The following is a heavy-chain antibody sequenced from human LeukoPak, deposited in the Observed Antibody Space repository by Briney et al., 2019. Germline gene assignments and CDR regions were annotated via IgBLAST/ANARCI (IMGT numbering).Heavy chain of an antibody. CDR3: ASSGRIKGDAFDI. Sequence: GGSLRLSCAASGFTFSSYGMHWVRQAPGKGLEWVAVISYDGSNKYYADSVKGRFTISRDNSKNTLYLQMNSLRTEDTAVYYCASSGRIKGDAFDIWGQGTMVTVSS. CDR2: ISYDGSNK. CDR1: GFTFSSYG. V-gene: IGHV3-30*03. J-gene: IGHJ3*02. D-gene: IGHD1-26*01.